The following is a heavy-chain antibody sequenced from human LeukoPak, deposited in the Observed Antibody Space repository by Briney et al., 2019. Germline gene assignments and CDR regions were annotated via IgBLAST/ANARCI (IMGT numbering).Heavy chain of an antibody. D-gene: IGHD3-22*01. CDR2: INSNSGTI. CDR1: GFTFSTYS. V-gene: IGHV3-48*02. CDR3: ARQRFDSTASPCDN. J-gene: IGHJ4*02. Sequence: GGSLRLSWAASGFTFSTYSMNWVRQAPGQGLEWVSYINSNSGTIYYADSVKGRFAISRDNGKNSLYLQMNNLRDEDTAVYYCARQRFDSTASPCDNWGQGTLVTVSS.